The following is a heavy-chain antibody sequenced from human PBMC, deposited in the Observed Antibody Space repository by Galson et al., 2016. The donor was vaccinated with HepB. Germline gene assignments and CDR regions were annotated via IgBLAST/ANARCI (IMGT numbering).Heavy chain of an antibody. CDR3: AKCPPGTRGSLDS. Sequence: SLRLSCAGSGFIFNSHAMSWVRQAPGKGLELVSAISDIGANTYHADPVRGRFSIARDNSKNTLYLQMNSLRADDTAVYYCAKCPPGTRGSLDSWGQGTLVTVSS. CDR2: ISDIGANT. D-gene: IGHD1-14*01. V-gene: IGHV3-23*01. J-gene: IGHJ4*02. CDR1: GFIFNSHA.